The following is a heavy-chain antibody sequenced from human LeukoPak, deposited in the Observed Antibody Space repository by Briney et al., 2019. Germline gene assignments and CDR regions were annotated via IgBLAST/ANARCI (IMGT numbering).Heavy chain of an antibody. CDR1: GGSISSYY. CDR2: IYYSGST. CDR3: ARVKTLTSRGGNWFDP. Sequence: PSETLSLTCTVSGGSISSYYWSWLRQPPGKGLEWIGYIYYSGSTNYNPSLKSRVTISVDTSKNQFSLKLSSVTAADTAVYYCARVKTLTSRGGNWFDPWGQGTLVTVSS. V-gene: IGHV4-59*01. J-gene: IGHJ5*02. D-gene: IGHD2-2*01.